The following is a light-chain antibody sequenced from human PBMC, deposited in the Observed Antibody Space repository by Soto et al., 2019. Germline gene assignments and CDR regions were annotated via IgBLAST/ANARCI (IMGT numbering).Light chain of an antibody. Sequence: QSALTQPASVSGSPGQSITISCSGTPNDVGGYNYVSWYQQHPGKAPKLLIYGVTDRPSGVSSRFSGSKSGNAASLTISGLQAEHEGDYYFSSYTSSYTWIFGGGTKLTVL. CDR3: SSYTSSYTWI. CDR2: GVT. CDR1: PNDVGGYNY. J-gene: IGLJ3*02. V-gene: IGLV2-14*03.